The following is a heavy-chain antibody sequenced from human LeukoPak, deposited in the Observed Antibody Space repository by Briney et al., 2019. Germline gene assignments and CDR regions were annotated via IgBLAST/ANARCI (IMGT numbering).Heavy chain of an antibody. Sequence: GGSLRLSCAASGFTVSSNDMSWVRQAPGKGLECISVIYSGGSTDYADSVKGRLTISRDNSKNTLYLQMNSLRAEDTAIYYCAKEYTGTFSPFPSYFDNWGQGTLVTVSS. J-gene: IGHJ4*02. CDR1: GFTVSSND. CDR3: AKEYTGTFSPFPSYFDN. CDR2: IYSGGST. D-gene: IGHD1-26*01. V-gene: IGHV3-53*01.